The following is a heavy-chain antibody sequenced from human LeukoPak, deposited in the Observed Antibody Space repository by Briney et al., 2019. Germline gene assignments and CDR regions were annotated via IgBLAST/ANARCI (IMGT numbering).Heavy chain of an antibody. V-gene: IGHV1-58*01. CDR2: IVVGSGNT. J-gene: IGHJ4*02. CDR1: GFTFTSSA. Sequence: GVSVKVSCKASGFTFTSSAVQWVRQARGQRLEWIGWIVVGSGNTNYAQKFQERVTITRDMSTSTAYMELSSLRSEDTAVYYCAATGGIVGATGDYFDYWGQGTLVTVSS. D-gene: IGHD1-26*01. CDR3: AATGGIVGATGDYFDY.